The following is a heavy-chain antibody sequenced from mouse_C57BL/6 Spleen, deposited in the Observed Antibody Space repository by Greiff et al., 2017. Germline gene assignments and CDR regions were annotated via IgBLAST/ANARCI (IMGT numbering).Heavy chain of an antibody. V-gene: IGHV1-85*01. J-gene: IGHJ3*01. D-gene: IGHD2-2*01. CDR1: GYTFTSYD. CDR3: ARGGMVTTKGFAY. CDR2: IYPRDGST. Sequence: VHLVESGPELVKPGASVKLSCKASGYTFTSYDINWVKQRPGQGLEWIGWIYPRDGSTKYNEKFKGKATLTVDTSSSTAYMELHSLTSEDSAVYFCARGGMVTTKGFAYWGQGTLVTVSA.